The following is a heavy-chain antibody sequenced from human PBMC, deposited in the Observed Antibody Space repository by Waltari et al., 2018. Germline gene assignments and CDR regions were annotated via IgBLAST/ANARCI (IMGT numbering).Heavy chain of an antibody. CDR1: GGSITSNNYY. J-gene: IGHJ4*02. CDR2: IYYSGST. CDR3: ARHRDIVATLFDY. Sequence: QLQLQESGPGLVKPSETLSLTCTVSGGSITSNNYYWGWIRQPPGKGLEWLGTIYYSGSTYYNPSLKSRVAISVDTSKNQCSLKVTSVTAADTAVYYCARHRDIVATLFDYWGQGTLITVSS. D-gene: IGHD5-12*01. V-gene: IGHV4-39*01.